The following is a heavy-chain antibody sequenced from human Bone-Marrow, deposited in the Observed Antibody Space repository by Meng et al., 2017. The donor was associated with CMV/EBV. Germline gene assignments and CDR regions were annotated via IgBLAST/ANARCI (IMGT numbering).Heavy chain of an antibody. J-gene: IGHJ6*02. CDR1: DGSISTSDSH. V-gene: IGHV4-39*07. CDR3: ARVRIRDGYYDFWSGYLYYYHGVDV. D-gene: IGHD3-3*01. CDR2: IRYTGST. Sequence: SETLSLTCSVFDGSISTSDSHWAWIRQPPGRGLAWIGSIRYTGSTYYRPSLKSRVTISVDTSKNQFSLRRSAVTAADTAVYYCARVRIRDGYYDFWSGYLYYYHGVDVWGQGTTVTVSS.